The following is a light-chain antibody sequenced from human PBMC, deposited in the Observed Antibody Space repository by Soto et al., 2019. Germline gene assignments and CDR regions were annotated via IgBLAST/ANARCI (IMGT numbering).Light chain of an antibody. Sequence: EIVMTQSPATLSVSPGERATLSCRASQSVSSNLAWYQQKPGQAPRLLIYGASTRATGIPARFSGSGSGTEFPLTISSLQSEDFAVYFCQQYNNWPPLFGQGTKLEIK. V-gene: IGKV3-15*01. CDR2: GAS. CDR1: QSVSSN. CDR3: QQYNNWPPL. J-gene: IGKJ2*01.